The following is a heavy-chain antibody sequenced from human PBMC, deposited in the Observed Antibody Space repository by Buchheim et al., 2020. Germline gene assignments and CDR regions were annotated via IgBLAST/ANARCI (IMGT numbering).Heavy chain of an antibody. CDR2: ISYDGSNK. V-gene: IGHV3-30*03. J-gene: IGHJ6*02. CDR3: ARVSVRSIPHYYYYYGMDV. Sequence: QVQLVESGGGVVQPGRSLRLSCAASGFTFSSYGMHWVRPAPGKGLEWVAVISYDGSNKYYADSVKGRFTISRDNSKNKMYLQMNSLRAEDTAVYYCARVSVRSIPHYYYYYGMDVWGQGTT. D-gene: IGHD3-3*02. CDR1: GFTFSSYG.